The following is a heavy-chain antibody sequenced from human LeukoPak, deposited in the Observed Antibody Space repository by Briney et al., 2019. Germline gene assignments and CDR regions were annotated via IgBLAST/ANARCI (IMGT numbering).Heavy chain of an antibody. Sequence: PGGSLRLSCAASGFTFSNYEMHWVRQAPGKGLEWVSYISSSGSDIYYADSVKGRFTISRDNAKNSLYLHMNSLRAEDTAVYYCARARFETTMTTLVRKKDYYYYNMGVWGKGTTVTVSS. V-gene: IGHV3-48*03. CDR1: GFTFSNYE. CDR2: ISSSGSDI. D-gene: IGHD4-17*01. CDR3: ARARFETTMTTLVRKKDYYYYNMGV. J-gene: IGHJ6*03.